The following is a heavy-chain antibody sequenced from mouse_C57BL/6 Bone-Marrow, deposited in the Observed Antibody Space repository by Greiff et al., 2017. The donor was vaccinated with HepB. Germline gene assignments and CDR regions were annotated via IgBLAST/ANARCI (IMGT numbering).Heavy chain of an antibody. J-gene: IGHJ1*03. D-gene: IGHD2-10*02. CDR3: ARSRYGKADYWYFDV. V-gene: IGHV1-82*01. CDR1: GYAFSSSW. CDR2: IYPGDGDT. Sequence: VKLQESGPELVKPGASVKISCKASGYAFSSSWMNWVKQRPGKGLEWIGRIYPGDGDTNYNGKFKGKATLTADKSSSTAYMQLSSLTSEDSAVYFCARSRYGKADYWYFDVWGTGTTVTVSS.